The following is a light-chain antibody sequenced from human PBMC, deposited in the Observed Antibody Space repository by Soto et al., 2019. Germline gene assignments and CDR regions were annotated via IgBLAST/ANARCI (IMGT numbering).Light chain of an antibody. V-gene: IGLV1-44*01. CDR2: NNN. J-gene: IGLJ2*01. Sequence: QSVLTQAPSASGTPGQRVTISCSGSSSNIGSDSVNWYQQLPGTAPKLLIYNNNQRPSGVPDRFSGSKSGTSASLAISGFQSEDEADYYCAAWDDSLNGVVFGGGTKLTVL. CDR1: SSNIGSDS. CDR3: AAWDDSLNGVV.